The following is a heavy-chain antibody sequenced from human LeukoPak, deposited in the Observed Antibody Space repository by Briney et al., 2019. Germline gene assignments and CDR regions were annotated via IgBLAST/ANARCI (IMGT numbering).Heavy chain of an antibody. CDR1: GGSISSGDYY. Sequence: PSETLSLTCTVSGGSISSGDYYWSWIRQPPGKGLEWIGYIYYSGSTYYNPSLKSRATISVDTSKNQFSLKLSSVTAADTAVYYCARPGRKWEPNDAFDIWGQGTMVTVSS. V-gene: IGHV4-30-4*08. J-gene: IGHJ3*02. CDR2: IYYSGST. D-gene: IGHD1-26*01. CDR3: ARPGRKWEPNDAFDI.